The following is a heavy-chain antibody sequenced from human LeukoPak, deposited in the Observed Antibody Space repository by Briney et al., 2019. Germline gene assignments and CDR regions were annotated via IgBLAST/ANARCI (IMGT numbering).Heavy chain of an antibody. Sequence: SETLSLTCAVYGGSFSGYYWSWIRQPPGKGLELIGEINHSGSTNYNPSLKSRVTISVDTSKNQFSLKLSSVTAADTAVYYCARATYSYGYHYFDYWGQGTLVTVSS. D-gene: IGHD5-18*01. CDR2: INHSGST. CDR3: ARATYSYGYHYFDY. V-gene: IGHV4-34*01. J-gene: IGHJ4*02. CDR1: GGSFSGYY.